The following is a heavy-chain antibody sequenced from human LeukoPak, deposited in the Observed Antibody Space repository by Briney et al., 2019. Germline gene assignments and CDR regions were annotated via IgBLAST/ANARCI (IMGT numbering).Heavy chain of an antibody. J-gene: IGHJ4*02. V-gene: IGHV4-30-2*01. CDR2: IYHSGST. D-gene: IGHD6-13*01. CDR1: GGSISSGGYY. CDR3: ARRFPVSSSRLQVFDY. Sequence: TSETLSLTCTVSGGSISSGGYYWSWIRQPPGKGLEWIGYIYHSGSTYYNPSLKSRVTISVDRSKNQFSLKLSSVTAADTAVYYCARRFPVSSSRLQVFDYWGQGTLVTVSS.